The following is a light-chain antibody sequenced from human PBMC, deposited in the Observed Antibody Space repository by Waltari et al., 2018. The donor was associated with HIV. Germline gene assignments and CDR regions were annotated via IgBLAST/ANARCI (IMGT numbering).Light chain of an antibody. V-gene: IGLV1-40*01. CDR2: GNN. J-gene: IGLJ3*02. CDR3: QSYDSSLSGWV. CDR1: SSNIGAGYD. Sequence: QSVLTQPPSVSGAPGQRVTISCTGTSSNIGAGYDVQWYQHLPGTAPKLLIYGNNKRPSGFPDRFSGSRSGTSASLAITGLQTDDEADYYCQSYDSSLSGWVFGGGTKLTVL.